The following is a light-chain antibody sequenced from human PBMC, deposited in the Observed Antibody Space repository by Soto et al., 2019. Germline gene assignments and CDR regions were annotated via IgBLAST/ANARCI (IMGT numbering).Light chain of an antibody. J-gene: IGKJ1*01. CDR2: SIS. V-gene: IGKV3-20*01. CDR3: QQYGNSPWT. CDR1: QSVSNNY. Sequence: IVLTRAPGTLSLSPGERATLSCRASQSVSNNYLAWYQQKPGQAPRLLIYSISSRATGIPDRFSGSGSGTEFTLTISRLEPEDFAVYYCQQYGNSPWTFGQGTKVDIK.